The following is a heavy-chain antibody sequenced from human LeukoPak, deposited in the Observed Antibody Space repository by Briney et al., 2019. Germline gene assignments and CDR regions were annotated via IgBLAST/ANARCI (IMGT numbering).Heavy chain of an antibody. V-gene: IGHV4-39*07. J-gene: IGHJ4*02. D-gene: IGHD3-10*01. Sequence: SETLSLTCTVSGGSISSSSYYWGWIRQPPGKGLEWIGSIYYSGSTYYNPSLKSRVTISVDTSKNQFSLKLSSVTAADTAVYYCARDFGFGESSAYYFDYWGQGTLVTVSS. CDR3: ARDFGFGESSAYYFDY. CDR1: GGSISSSSYY. CDR2: IYYSGST.